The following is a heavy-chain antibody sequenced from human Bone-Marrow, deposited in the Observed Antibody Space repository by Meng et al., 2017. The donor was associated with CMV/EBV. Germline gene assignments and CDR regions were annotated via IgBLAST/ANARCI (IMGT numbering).Heavy chain of an antibody. D-gene: IGHD5-24*01. CDR1: GLTFSYYY. CDR3: ARGRLLQFNY. Sequence: GEVGESGGGLVKPGGSLRLSFVASGLTFSYYYMRWIRQAPGKGLEWVSYISSSSSYTNYAGSVKGRFTISRDNAKNSLYLQMTSLRAEDTAVYYCARGRLLQFNYWGQGTLVTVSS. CDR2: ISSSSSYT. J-gene: IGHJ4*02. V-gene: IGHV3-11*05.